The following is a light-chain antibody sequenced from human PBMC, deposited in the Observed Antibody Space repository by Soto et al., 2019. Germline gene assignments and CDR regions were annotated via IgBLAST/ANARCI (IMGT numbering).Light chain of an antibody. CDR1: QSVGSY. CDR3: QQRSNWPRT. CDR2: DAS. Sequence: EIVLTQSSATLSLSPGERATLSCRASQSVGSYLAWYQQKPGQAPRLLIYDASNRATGIPARFSGSGSGTDFTLTISSLEPEDFAVYYCQQRSNWPRTFGQGTKLEIK. J-gene: IGKJ2*01. V-gene: IGKV3-11*01.